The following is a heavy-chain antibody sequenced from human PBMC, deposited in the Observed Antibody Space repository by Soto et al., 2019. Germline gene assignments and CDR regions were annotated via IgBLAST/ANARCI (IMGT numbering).Heavy chain of an antibody. V-gene: IGHV3-30-3*01. CDR2: ISYDGSNK. Sequence: QVQLVESGGGVVQPGRSLRLSCAASGFTFSSYAMHWVRQAPGKGLEWVAVISYDGSNKYYADSVKGRFTISRDNSKNTLYLQMNSLRAEDTAVYYCARDFATVTTADFEDYWGQGTLVTVSS. D-gene: IGHD4-17*01. CDR3: ARDFATVTTADFEDY. J-gene: IGHJ4*02. CDR1: GFTFSSYA.